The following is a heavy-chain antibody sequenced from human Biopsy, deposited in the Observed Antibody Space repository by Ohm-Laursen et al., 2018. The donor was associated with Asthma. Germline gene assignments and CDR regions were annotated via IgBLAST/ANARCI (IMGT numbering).Heavy chain of an antibody. D-gene: IGHD3-10*01. CDR2: ISVYNGNT. Sequence: GASVKVSCKTSGYTFNSAGITWVRQAPGQGLAWMGWISVYNGNTKVAQKLQDRVTMITDTSTSTAYMELRSLRSGDTAAYFCARAVDYSHYYGIDVWGQGTTVTVS. CDR3: ARAVDYSHYYGIDV. J-gene: IGHJ6*02. CDR1: GYTFNSAG. V-gene: IGHV1-18*01.